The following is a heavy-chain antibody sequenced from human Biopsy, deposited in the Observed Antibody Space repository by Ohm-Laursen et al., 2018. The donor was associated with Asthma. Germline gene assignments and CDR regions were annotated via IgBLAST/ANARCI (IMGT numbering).Heavy chain of an antibody. J-gene: IGHJ4*02. CDR1: GGSISSGGYY. V-gene: IGHV4-31*11. CDR3: ARWGSFGFDY. CDR2: IYYSGST. D-gene: IGHD7-27*01. Sequence: TLSLTCAVSGGSISSGGYYWSWIRQHPGKGLEWIEYIYYSGSTYYNPSLKSRVTISVDTSKNQFSLNLGSVTAADTAVYYCARWGSFGFDYWGQGTLVTVSS.